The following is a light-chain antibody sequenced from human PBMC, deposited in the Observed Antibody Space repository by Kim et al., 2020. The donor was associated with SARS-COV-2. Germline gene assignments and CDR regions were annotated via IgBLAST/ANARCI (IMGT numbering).Light chain of an antibody. CDR1: QTISRY. Sequence: DIQMTQSPSSLSASVGDGVTITCRTSQTISRYLNWYQHKPGKAPRLLIYAASTLHGGVPSRFRGSGSGTDYTLTISSLQPEDFATYYCQQSHTTPYTFGQGTKLEI. CDR3: QQSHTTPYT. CDR2: AAS. V-gene: IGKV1-39*01. J-gene: IGKJ2*01.